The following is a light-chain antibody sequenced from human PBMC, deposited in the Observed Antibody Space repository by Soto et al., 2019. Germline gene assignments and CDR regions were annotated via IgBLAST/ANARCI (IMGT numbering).Light chain of an antibody. CDR1: SSNIGRNI. V-gene: IGLV1-44*01. Sequence: QSVLTQPPSASGTPGQRVTISCSGSSSNIGRNIVNWYQQLPGTAPKLLIHSNDQRPSGVPDRFSGSKSGTSASLAVSGLQSEDEADYYCAAWDDSLNGLVFGTGTKVTVL. J-gene: IGLJ1*01. CDR3: AAWDDSLNGLV. CDR2: SND.